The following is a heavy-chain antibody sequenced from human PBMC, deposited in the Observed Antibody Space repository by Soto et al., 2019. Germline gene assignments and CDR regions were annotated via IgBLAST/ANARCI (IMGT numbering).Heavy chain of an antibody. V-gene: IGHV4-61*01. D-gene: IGHD3-22*01. CDR2: IYYSGST. CDR1: GGSVSSGSYY. J-gene: IGHJ4*02. Sequence: QVQLQESGPGLVKPSETLSLTCTVSGGSVSSGSYYWSWIRQPPGKGLEWIGYIYYSGSTNYNPSLKSRVTISVDTSKNQFSLKLSSVTAADTAVYYCAREEYYDSSAHLWGQGTLVTVSS. CDR3: AREEYYDSSAHL.